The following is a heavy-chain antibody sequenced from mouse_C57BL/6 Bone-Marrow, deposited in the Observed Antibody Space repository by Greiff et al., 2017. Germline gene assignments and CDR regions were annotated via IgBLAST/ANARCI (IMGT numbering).Heavy chain of an antibody. CDR2: INPYNGGT. V-gene: IGHV1-19*01. CDR1: GYTFTDYY. D-gene: IGHD2-3*01. J-gene: IGHJ2*01. CDR3: AREGWLLRGVDY. Sequence: EVQLQQSGPVLVKPGASVKMSCKASGYTFTDYYMNWVKQSHGKSLEWIGVINPYNGGTSYNQKFKGKATLTVDKSSSTAYMELNSLTSEDSAVYYCAREGWLLRGVDYWGQGTTLTVSS.